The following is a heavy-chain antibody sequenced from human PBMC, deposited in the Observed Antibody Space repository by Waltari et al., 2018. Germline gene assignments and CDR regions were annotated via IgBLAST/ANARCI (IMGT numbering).Heavy chain of an antibody. D-gene: IGHD3-10*01. V-gene: IGHV1-2*06. J-gene: IGHJ6*02. Sequence: QVQLVQSGAEVQKPGASVKVSCQASGYTFTGYYMHWVRQAPGHGLEWMGRINPNSGGTNYAQKFQGRVTMTRDTSISTAYMELSRLRSDDTAVYYCARDRNYYGSGSYYLYYYYGMDVWGQGTTVTVSS. CDR1: GYTFTGYY. CDR2: INPNSGGT. CDR3: ARDRNYYGSGSYYLYYYYGMDV.